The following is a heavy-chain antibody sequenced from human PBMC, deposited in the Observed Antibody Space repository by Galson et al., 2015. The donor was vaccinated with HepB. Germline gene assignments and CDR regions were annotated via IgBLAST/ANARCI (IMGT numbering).Heavy chain of an antibody. CDR3: AKGALSGWYTGFDY. CDR2: ISGSGAGQ. CDR1: GFTFSSCA. V-gene: IGHV3-23*01. D-gene: IGHD6-19*01. Sequence: SLRLSCAASGFTFSSCAMPWVRQAPGKGLEWVPRISGSGAGQYYADSFKGRFTISRDNSNDTLYLQLNSLRAEDTALYYCAKGALSGWYTGFDYWGQGTLVTVSS. J-gene: IGHJ4*02.